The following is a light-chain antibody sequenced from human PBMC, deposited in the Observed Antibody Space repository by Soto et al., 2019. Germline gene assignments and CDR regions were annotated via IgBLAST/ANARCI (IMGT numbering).Light chain of an antibody. CDR3: QQYGSLWT. CDR2: GAS. J-gene: IGKJ1*01. V-gene: IGKV3-20*01. Sequence: IVLTQCPGTLSLSPGERATLSCRGGQSVSSSYLAWYQQKPRQAPRLLIYGASSRATGIPDRLSGSASGTDFTLTISRLEPEDFAVYYCQQYGSLWTFGQGTKVDIK. CDR1: QSVSSSY.